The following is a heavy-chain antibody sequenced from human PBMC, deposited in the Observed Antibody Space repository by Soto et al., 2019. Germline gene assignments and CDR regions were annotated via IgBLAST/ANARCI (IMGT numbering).Heavy chain of an antibody. CDR1: GGTFSSYA. CDR2: IIPIFGTA. V-gene: IGHV1-69*01. CDR3: ARPYYYDSSGYYQWGY. Sequence: QVQLVQSGAEVKKPGSSVKVSCKASGGTFSSYAISWVRQAPGQGLEWMGGIIPIFGTANYAQKFQGRVTITADESTSTAYKELSSLRSEDTSVYYCARPYYYDSSGYYQWGYWGQGTLVTVSS. J-gene: IGHJ4*02. D-gene: IGHD3-22*01.